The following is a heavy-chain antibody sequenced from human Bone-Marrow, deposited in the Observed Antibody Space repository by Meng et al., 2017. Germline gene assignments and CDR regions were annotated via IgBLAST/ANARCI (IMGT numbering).Heavy chain of an antibody. J-gene: IGHJ4*02. Sequence: GESLKISCAASGFTFSSYEMHWLRQAPGKGLEWASYISTSGSTIYYADSVKGRFTISRDNAKNSLYLQMNSLRAEDTAVYYCARGSSYCSGGSCYSRFSYWGQGTLVTVSS. CDR1: GFTFSSYE. D-gene: IGHD2-15*01. V-gene: IGHV3-48*03. CDR3: ARGSSYCSGGSCYSRFSY. CDR2: ISTSGSTI.